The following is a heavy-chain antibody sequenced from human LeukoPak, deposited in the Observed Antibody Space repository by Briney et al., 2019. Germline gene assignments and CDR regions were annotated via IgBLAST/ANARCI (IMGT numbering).Heavy chain of an antibody. D-gene: IGHD1-26*01. J-gene: IGHJ4*02. Sequence: SGGPLRLSRAASGFTFSSYGMHWVRPAPGKGLEWVALISYDGSNKYYADSVKGRFTISRDNSKNTLYLQMNTPRAEDTAVYYCARHPPESGSAHYFEYWGQGTLVTVSS. V-gene: IGHV3-30*03. CDR3: ARHPPESGSAHYFEY. CDR1: GFTFSSYG. CDR2: ISYDGSNK.